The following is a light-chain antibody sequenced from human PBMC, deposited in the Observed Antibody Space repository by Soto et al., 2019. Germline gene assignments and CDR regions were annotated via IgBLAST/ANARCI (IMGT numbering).Light chain of an antibody. V-gene: IGKV3-20*01. CDR2: GAS. CDR3: QQYGSSRLT. J-gene: IGKJ4*01. Sequence: ESVLMQSPDTLSLSPGERGTLGWRSSQSVSSSFLAWYQQKPGQAPRLLIYGASSRATGIPDRFSGSGSGTDFTLTISRLEPEDVAVYYCQQYGSSRLTFGGGTKVDI. CDR1: QSVSSSF.